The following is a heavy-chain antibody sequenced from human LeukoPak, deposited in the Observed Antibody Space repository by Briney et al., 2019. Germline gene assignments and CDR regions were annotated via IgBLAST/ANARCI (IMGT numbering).Heavy chain of an antibody. CDR1: GGSFSGYY. CDR3: ARGRPSLDV. V-gene: IGHV4-34*01. J-gene: IGHJ6*04. CDR2: INHSGST. Sequence: PSETLSLTCAVYGGSFSGYYWSWIRQPPGKGLEWIGEINHSGSTNYNPSLKSRVTISVDTSKNQFSLKLSSVTAADTAVHYCARGRPSLDVWGKGTTVTVSS.